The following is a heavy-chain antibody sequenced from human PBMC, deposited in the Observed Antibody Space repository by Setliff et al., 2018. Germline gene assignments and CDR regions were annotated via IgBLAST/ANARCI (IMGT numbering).Heavy chain of an antibody. V-gene: IGHV3-74*01. CDR3: ARTCSGSGCYAGLES. J-gene: IGHJ4*02. D-gene: IGHD2-15*01. Sequence: HPGGSLRLSCAASGFTFSSYWMHWVRQAPGKGLVWVSRINSDGSSTSYADSVKGRFTISRDNSKNTLYLQMNSLRPEDTAVYYCARTCSGSGCYAGLESWGQGTPVTVSS. CDR2: INSDGSST. CDR1: GFTFSSYW.